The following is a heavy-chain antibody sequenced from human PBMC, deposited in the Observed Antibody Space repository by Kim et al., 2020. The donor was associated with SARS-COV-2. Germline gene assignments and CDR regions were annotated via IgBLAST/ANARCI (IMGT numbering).Heavy chain of an antibody. CDR3: VTYSRTASFDY. V-gene: IGHV3-23*01. CDR1: GFTLNSYA. Sequence: GGSLRLSCAASGFTLNSYAMSWVRQPPGKGLEWVSTIRFGGVNTYYADSVKGRFTISRDNSKNTLYLQMSSLRAEDTAVYYCVTYSRTASFDYWGQGTLATVSS. CDR2: IRFGGVNT. D-gene: IGHD2-21*01. J-gene: IGHJ4*02.